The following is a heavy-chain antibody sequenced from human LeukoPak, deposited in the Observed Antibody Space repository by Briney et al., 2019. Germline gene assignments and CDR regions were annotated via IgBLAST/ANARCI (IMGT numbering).Heavy chain of an antibody. J-gene: IGHJ6*02. CDR2: VSYDGSSE. CDR3: ARDRVLYSYYGMDV. Sequence: PGGPLRLSCAASGFTFSSYSIHWVRQAPGKGLEWVAVVSYDGSSENYADSVKGRFTISRDNSKNTLYLQMNSLRAEDTAVYYCARDRVLYSYYGMDVWGQGTTVTVSS. D-gene: IGHD2-21*01. CDR1: GFTFSSYS. V-gene: IGHV3-30-3*01.